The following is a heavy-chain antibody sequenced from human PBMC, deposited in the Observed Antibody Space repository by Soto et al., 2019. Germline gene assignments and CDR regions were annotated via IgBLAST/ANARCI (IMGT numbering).Heavy chain of an antibody. D-gene: IGHD2-15*01. Sequence: ASVKVSCKASGYTFTSYGISWVRQAPGQGLEWMGWISAYNGNTNYAQKLQGRVTMTTDTSTSTAYMGLRSLRSDDTAVYYCARDYCSGGSCYSDYWGQGTLVTVSS. CDR2: ISAYNGNT. V-gene: IGHV1-18*01. CDR3: ARDYCSGGSCYSDY. J-gene: IGHJ4*02. CDR1: GYTFTSYG.